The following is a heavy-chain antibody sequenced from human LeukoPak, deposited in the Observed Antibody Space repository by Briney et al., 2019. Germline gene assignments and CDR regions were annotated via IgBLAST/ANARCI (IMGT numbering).Heavy chain of an antibody. CDR1: GGTFSSYA. V-gene: IGHV1-69*13. D-gene: IGHD3-10*01. J-gene: IGHJ3*02. CDR2: IIPIFGTA. Sequence: GASVEVSCKASGGTFSSYAISWVRQAPGQGLEWMGGIIPIFGTANYAQKFQGRVTITADESTSTAYMELSSLRSEDTAVYYCARDLGEDDAFDIWGQGTMVTVSS. CDR3: ARDLGEDDAFDI.